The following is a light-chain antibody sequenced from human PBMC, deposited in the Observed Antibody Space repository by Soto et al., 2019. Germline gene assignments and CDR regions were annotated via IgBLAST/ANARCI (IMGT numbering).Light chain of an antibody. CDR3: QQFSSYPLT. Sequence: EIVMTQSPGTLSLSPGERVTLSCRASQSVSSSYLAWYQQKPGQAPRLLIYDASSRATGIPDRFSGGGSGTDFTLTISRLEPEDFAVYYCQQFSSYPLTFGGGTKVDNK. CDR2: DAS. J-gene: IGKJ4*01. V-gene: IGKV3-20*01. CDR1: QSVSSSY.